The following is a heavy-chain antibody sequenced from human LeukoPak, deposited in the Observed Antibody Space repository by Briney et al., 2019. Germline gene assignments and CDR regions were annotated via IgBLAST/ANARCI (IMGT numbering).Heavy chain of an antibody. CDR1: GFTVSSNS. V-gene: IGHV3-53*01. CDR3: ARDGGDSSGWYGGYYYYYYMDV. CDR2: IYSGGNT. Sequence: GGSLRLSCTVSGFTVSSNSMSWVRQAPGKGLEWVSFIYSGGNTHNSDSVKGRFTISRDNSKNTLYLQMNSLRAEDTAVYYCARDGGDSSGWYGGYYYYYYMDVWGKGTTVTISS. D-gene: IGHD6-19*01. J-gene: IGHJ6*03.